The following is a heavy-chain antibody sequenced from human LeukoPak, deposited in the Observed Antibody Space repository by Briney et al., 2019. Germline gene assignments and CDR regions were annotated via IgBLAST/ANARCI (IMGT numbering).Heavy chain of an antibody. CDR2: MNPNSGNT. V-gene: IGHV1-8*01. D-gene: IGHD6-25*01. Sequence: ASVKVSCKASGYTFTSYDINWVRQATGQGLEWMGWMNPNSGNTGYAQKFQGRVTKTRNTSISTAYMELSSLRSEDTAVYYCARAREEAATSYWGQGTLVTVSS. CDR3: ARAREEAATSY. CDR1: GYTFTSYD. J-gene: IGHJ4*02.